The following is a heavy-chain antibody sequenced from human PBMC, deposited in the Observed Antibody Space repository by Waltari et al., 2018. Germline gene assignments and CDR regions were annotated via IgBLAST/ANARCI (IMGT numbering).Heavy chain of an antibody. V-gene: IGHV3-7*01. J-gene: IGHJ4*02. Sequence: EVQLVESGGGLVQPGGSLRLSCAAPGFTFSSYWMSCVRQAPGKGLEWVANIKQDGSEKYYVDSVKGRFTISRDNAKNSLYLQMNSLRAEDTAVYYCARDGRELHDYFDYWGQGTLVTVSS. D-gene: IGHD1-26*01. CDR3: ARDGRELHDYFDY. CDR1: GFTFSSYW. CDR2: IKQDGSEK.